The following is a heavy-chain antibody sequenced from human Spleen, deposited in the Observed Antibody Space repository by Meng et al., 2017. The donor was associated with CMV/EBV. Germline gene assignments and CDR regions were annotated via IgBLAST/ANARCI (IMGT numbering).Heavy chain of an antibody. D-gene: IGHD1-26*01. J-gene: IGHJ3*02. CDR2: ISGGGGNT. V-gene: IGHV3-23*01. CDR3: AKGGGSGSYRDAFDI. CDR1: GFTFSSYW. Sequence: LSLTCAASGFTFSSYWMSWVRQAPGKGLEWVSTISGGGGNTYYADSVKGRFTISRDNSKNTLYLQMNSLRAEDTAVYYCAKGGGSGSYRDAFDIWGQGTMVTVSS.